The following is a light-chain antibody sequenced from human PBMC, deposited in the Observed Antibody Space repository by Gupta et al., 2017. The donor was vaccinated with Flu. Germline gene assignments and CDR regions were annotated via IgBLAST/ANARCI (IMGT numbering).Light chain of an antibody. CDR1: TSDNGIYNY. J-gene: IGLJ2*01. V-gene: IGLV2-14*01. Sequence: SGRTQPAFVSGSPGQSITISFNGTTSDNGIYNYVSWYQQHPGKAPKLMIYEVNYRPSGISNRFSGSKSGNTASLTISGLQAEDEADYYCSSYTSASTLVFGGGTKLTVL. CDR2: EVN. CDR3: SSYTSASTLV.